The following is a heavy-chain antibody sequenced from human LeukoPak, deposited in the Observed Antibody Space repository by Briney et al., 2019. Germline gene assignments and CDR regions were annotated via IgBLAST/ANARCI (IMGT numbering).Heavy chain of an antibody. D-gene: IGHD1-26*01. CDR2: IYYRGTP. CDR3: ARTVGALYDAFNI. Sequence: SETLSLTCTVSGGSISTYYWSWIRQPPAKGLDWIGYIYYRGTPNYNPSRKSRVTISVDTSKNQLSLKLSSVTAAHTAVYYCARTVGALYDAFNIWGQGTMVTVSS. J-gene: IGHJ3*02. V-gene: IGHV4-59*08. CDR1: GGSISTYY.